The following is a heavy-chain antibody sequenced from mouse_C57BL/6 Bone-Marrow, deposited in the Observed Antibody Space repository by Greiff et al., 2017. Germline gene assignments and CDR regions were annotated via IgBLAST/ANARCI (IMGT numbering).Heavy chain of an antibody. V-gene: IGHV2-5*01. CDR1: GFSLTSYG. CDR2: IWRGGST. J-gene: IGHJ4*01. Sequence: VQLQESGPGLVQPSQSLSITCTVSGFSLTSYGVHWVRQSPGKGLEWLGVIWRGGSTDYNAAFMSRLSITKDNSKSQVFFKMNRLQADDTAIYYCAKNSLYGFYAMDYWGQGTSVTVSS. CDR3: AKNSLYGFYAMDY. D-gene: IGHD2-2*01.